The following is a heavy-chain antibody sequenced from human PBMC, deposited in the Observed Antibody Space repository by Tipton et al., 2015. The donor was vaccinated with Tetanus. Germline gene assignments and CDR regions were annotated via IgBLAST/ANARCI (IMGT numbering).Heavy chain of an antibody. D-gene: IGHD3-10*01. Sequence: GSLRLSCAASGSTFREYWMSWVRQAPGKGLEWVANIQNDGGETYHLESVRGRFTISRDNGKNLLYLQMNSLRVEDTAVYYCARDPHTIRTGNHRGFDYWGQGTKGTVSS. V-gene: IGHV3-7*03. CDR1: GSTFREYW. J-gene: IGHJ4*02. CDR2: IQNDGGET. CDR3: ARDPHTIRTGNHRGFDY.